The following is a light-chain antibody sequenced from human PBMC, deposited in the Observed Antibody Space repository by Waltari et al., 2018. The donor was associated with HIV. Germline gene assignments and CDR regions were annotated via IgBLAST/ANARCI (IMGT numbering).Light chain of an antibody. Sequence: QSALTQPPSASGSPGQSVTISCTGTGSDVGGYNYVSWYQQHPGKAPKLMIYEVSKRPSGVPDRFSGSKSGNTASLTVSGLQAEDEADYYCSSYAGSNNLLFGGGTKLTVL. CDR3: SSYAGSNNLL. CDR1: GSDVGGYNY. V-gene: IGLV2-8*01. J-gene: IGLJ2*01. CDR2: EVS.